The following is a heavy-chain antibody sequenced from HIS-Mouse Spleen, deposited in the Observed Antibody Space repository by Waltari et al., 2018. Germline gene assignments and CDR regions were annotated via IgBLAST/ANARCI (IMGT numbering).Heavy chain of an antibody. CDR1: GFTLRSYG. CDR2: ISYDGSNK. V-gene: IGHV3-30*18. CDR3: AKDKHHAFDY. J-gene: IGHJ4*02. Sequence: VQLVVAGGVVVHPWMSLRLFCSASGFTLRSYGIHWVGQAPGKGLEWVAVISYDGSNKYYADSVKGRVTISRYNSKSTLYLQMNSLRAEDTAVYYCAKDKHHAFDYWGQGTLVTVSS.